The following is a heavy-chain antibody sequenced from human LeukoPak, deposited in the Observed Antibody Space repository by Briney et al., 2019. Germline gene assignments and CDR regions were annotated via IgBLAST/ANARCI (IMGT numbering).Heavy chain of an antibody. J-gene: IGHJ5*02. V-gene: IGHV1-2*02. CDR2: INPNSGGT. CDR3: ARARSEYSSYPRRFDP. D-gene: IGHD6-6*01. CDR1: GYTFTGYY. Sequence: ASVKVSCKASGYTFTGYYMHWVRQAPGQRLEWMGWINPNSGGTNYAQKFQGRVTMTRDTSISTAYMELSRLRSDDTAVYYCARARSEYSSYPRRFDPWGQGTLVTVSS.